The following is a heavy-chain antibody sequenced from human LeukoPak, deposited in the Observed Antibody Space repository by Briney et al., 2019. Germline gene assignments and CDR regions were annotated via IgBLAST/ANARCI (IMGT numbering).Heavy chain of an antibody. CDR1: GFTFSSYS. CDR3: ARPILCSGGSCDAFDI. CDR2: ISSSSSYI. D-gene: IGHD2-15*01. Sequence: PGGSLRLSCAASGFTFSSYSMNWVRQAPGKGLEWVSSISSSSSYIYYADSVKGRFTISRDNAKNSLYLQMNSLRAEDTAVYYCARPILCSGGSCDAFDIWGQGTMVTVSS. V-gene: IGHV3-21*01. J-gene: IGHJ3*02.